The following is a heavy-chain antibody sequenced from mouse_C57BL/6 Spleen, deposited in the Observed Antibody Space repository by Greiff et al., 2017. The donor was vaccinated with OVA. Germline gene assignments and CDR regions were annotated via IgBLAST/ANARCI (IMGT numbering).Heavy chain of an antibody. CDR3: ARELLRGGAHY. CDR1: GYTFTDYN. D-gene: IGHD1-1*01. Sequence: EVKLQESGPELVKPGASVKMSCKASGYTFTDYNMHWVKQSHGKSLEWIGYINPNNGGTSYNQKFKGKATLTVNRSSSQAYMELRSLTSEDSAVYYCARELLRGGAHYWGQGTTLTVSS. V-gene: IGHV1-22*01. CDR2: INPNNGGT. J-gene: IGHJ2*01.